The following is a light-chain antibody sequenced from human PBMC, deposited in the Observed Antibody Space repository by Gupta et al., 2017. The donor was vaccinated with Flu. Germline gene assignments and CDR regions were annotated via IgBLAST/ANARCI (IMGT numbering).Light chain of an antibody. J-gene: IGLJ3*02. CDR1: SSTIGSNS. CDR2: DND. CDR3: EAWDSSLGGV. V-gene: IGLV1-51*01. Sequence: QSVLTQPPSVSAAPGQKVTITCSGTSSTIGSNSVSWYQQLPGTAPKLLIYDNDKRPSGIPDRFSGSKSGTSATLGITGLQTGDEADYYCEAWDSSLGGVFGGGTKLTVL.